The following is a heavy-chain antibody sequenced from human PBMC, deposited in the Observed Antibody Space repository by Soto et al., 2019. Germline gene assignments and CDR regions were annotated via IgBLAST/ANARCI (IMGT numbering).Heavy chain of an antibody. CDR3: SRVGCSNSKCYTRGMDV. Sequence: NPSETLSLTCTVSGGSISGYYWSWVRQPAGKGLEWVGRIYSDGTTNYSPSLKGRVTMSLDTSKDQFSLHLNSVTAADTAVYYCSRVGCSNSKCYTRGMDVWGQGTTVTVSS. D-gene: IGHD2-2*01. CDR1: GGSISGYY. J-gene: IGHJ6*02. V-gene: IGHV4-4*07. CDR2: IYSDGTT.